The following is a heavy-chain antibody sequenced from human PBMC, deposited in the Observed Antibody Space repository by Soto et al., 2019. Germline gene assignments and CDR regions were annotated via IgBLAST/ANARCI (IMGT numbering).Heavy chain of an antibody. J-gene: IGHJ6*02. CDR2: IIPIFGTA. Sequence: ASVKVSCKASGYTFTAYCVQWVRQAPGQGLQWMGGIIPIFGTANYAQKFQGRVTITADKSTSTAYMELSSLRSEDTAVYYCSVYYDFWSGYYTGVGVANYYDGMDVWGQGTTVTVSS. D-gene: IGHD3-3*01. CDR1: GYTFTAYC. V-gene: IGHV1-69*06. CDR3: SVYYDFWSGYYTGVGVANYYDGMDV.